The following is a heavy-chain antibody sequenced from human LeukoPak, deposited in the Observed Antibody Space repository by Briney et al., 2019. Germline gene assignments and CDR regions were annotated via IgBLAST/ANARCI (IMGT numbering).Heavy chain of an antibody. CDR1: GGSISSYY. CDR2: IYYSGST. Sequence: SETLSLTCTVSGGSISSYYWSWIRQPPGKGLEWIGYIYYSGSTNYNPSLKSRVTISVDTSKNQFSLKLSSLTAADTAVFYCARADYGDDAFDIWGQGTMVTVSS. V-gene: IGHV4-59*01. CDR3: ARADYGDDAFDI. J-gene: IGHJ3*02. D-gene: IGHD4-17*01.